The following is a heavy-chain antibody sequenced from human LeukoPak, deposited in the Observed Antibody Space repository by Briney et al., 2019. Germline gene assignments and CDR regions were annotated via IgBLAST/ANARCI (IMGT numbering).Heavy chain of an antibody. V-gene: IGHV4-61*01. CDR1: GGSVSSGTYY. J-gene: IGHJ4*02. D-gene: IGHD6-19*01. CDR3: ARGRIAVAGYFDY. CDR2: INHSGST. Sequence: SETLSLTCTVSGGSVSSGTYYWSWIRQPPGKGLEWIGEINHSGSTNYNPSLKSRVTISVDTSKNQFSLKLSSVTAADTAVYYCARGRIAVAGYFDYWGQGTLVTVSS.